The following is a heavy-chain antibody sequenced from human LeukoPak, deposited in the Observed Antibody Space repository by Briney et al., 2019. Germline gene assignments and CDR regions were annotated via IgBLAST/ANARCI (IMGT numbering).Heavy chain of an antibody. CDR2: ITSSNNYI. V-gene: IGHV3-21*01. Sequence: PGGSLRLSCAASGFTFSSYSMNWVREAPGKGLEWVSSITSSNNYIYYGDSVKGRFTISRDDAKNSLFLQMNSLRAEDTATYYCARGEFGDYYYFYMDVWGKGTTVTVSS. D-gene: IGHD2/OR15-2a*01. CDR3: ARGEFGDYYYFYMDV. CDR1: GFTFSSYS. J-gene: IGHJ6*03.